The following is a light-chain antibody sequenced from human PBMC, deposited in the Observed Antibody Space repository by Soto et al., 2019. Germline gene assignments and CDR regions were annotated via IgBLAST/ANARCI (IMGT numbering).Light chain of an antibody. CDR2: QDS. Sequence: SYELTQPPSVSVSPGQTASITCSGDKLVDKYACWYQQKPGQSPVLVIYQDSKRPSGIPERFSGSNSGNTATLTISGTQAMDEAYYYCQAWDSSTHVVFGGGTKLTVL. J-gene: IGLJ2*01. CDR3: QAWDSSTHVV. CDR1: KLVDKY. V-gene: IGLV3-1*01.